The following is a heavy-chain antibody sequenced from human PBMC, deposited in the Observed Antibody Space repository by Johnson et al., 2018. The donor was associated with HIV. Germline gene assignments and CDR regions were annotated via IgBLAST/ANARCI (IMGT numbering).Heavy chain of an antibody. J-gene: IGHJ3*02. CDR2: ISGGGSGT. CDR3: AKDLYSSSWTNDAFDI. CDR1: GFTFNSYA. D-gene: IGHD6-13*01. V-gene: IGHV3-23*04. Sequence: VQLVESGGGVVQPGRSLRLSCAASGFTFNSYAMNWVRQAPGKGLEWVSGISGGGSGTYYADSVKGRFTISRDNSKNTVYLQMNGLRAEDTAVYHCAKDLYSSSWTNDAFDIWGQGTMVTVSS.